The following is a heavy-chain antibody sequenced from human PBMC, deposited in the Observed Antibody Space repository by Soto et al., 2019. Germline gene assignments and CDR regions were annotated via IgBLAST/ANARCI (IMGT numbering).Heavy chain of an antibody. CDR1: GGSFSDYI. CDR2: INHSGSA. V-gene: IGHV4-34*01. Sequence: QVQLQQSGAGLLKPSETLSLTCDVYGGSFSDYIWTWIRQTPGKGLQWIGQINHSGSANYNPSLKSRVTIPVHPSSSQFSLELSSVTAADTAVYYCARGLISGSHYSGGWYYFDSWGQGTQVTVSS. CDR3: ARGLISGSHYSGGWYYFDS. D-gene: IGHD1-26*01. J-gene: IGHJ4*02.